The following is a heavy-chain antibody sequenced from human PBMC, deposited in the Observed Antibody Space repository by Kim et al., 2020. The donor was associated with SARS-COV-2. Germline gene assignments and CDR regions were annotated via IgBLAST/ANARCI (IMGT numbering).Heavy chain of an antibody. Sequence: GGSLRLSCAASGFTFSSYGMHWVRQAPGKGLEWVAVIWYDGSNKYYADSVKGRFTISRDNSNNTLYLQMNSLGAEATAVYYCARDSGVLRYFDWSTICMDVWGQGTTVTVSS. CDR1: GFTFSSYG. CDR2: IWYDGSNK. D-gene: IGHD3-9*01. CDR3: ARDSGVLRYFDWSTICMDV. V-gene: IGHV3-33*01. J-gene: IGHJ6*02.